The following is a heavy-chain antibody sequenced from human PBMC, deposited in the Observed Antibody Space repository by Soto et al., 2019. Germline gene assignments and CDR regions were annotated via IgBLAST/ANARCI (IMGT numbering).Heavy chain of an antibody. CDR3: ARDPKCRDGYNFDS. V-gene: IGHV3-11*01. J-gene: IGHJ4*02. D-gene: IGHD5-12*01. CDR1: GFIFTDYS. Sequence: PGGSLRLSCAASGFIFTDYSMTWIRQAPGKGLEWVSYISNGDETTQYADSVKGRFTVSRDNAKKVLFLQMSSLRVDDTAVYYCARDPKCRDGYNFDSWGRGALVTVSS. CDR2: ISNGDETT.